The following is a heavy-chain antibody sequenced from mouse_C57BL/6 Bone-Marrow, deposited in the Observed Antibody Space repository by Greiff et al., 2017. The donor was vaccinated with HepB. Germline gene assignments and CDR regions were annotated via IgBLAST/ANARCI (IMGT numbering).Heavy chain of an antibody. CDR1: GYTFTSYW. V-gene: IGHV1-59*01. D-gene: IGHD2-4*01. CDR3: AARLRRYFGY. Sequence: QVQLQQPGAELVRPGTSVKLSCKASGYTFTSYWMHWVKQRPGQGLEWIGGIDPSDSYTNYNQKFKGKATLTVDTSSRTAYMQRSSLTAEDSAVYYCAARLRRYFGYWGQGTTLTVSS. CDR2: IDPSDSYT. J-gene: IGHJ2*01.